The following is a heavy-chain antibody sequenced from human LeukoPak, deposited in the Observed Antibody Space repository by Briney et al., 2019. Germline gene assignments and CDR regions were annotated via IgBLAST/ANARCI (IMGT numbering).Heavy chain of an antibody. J-gene: IGHJ6*04. D-gene: IGHD3-10*02. CDR1: GFTVDDYG. CDR3: AELGITMIGGV. CDR2: INWKGDNP. V-gene: IGHV3-20*04. Sequence: PGGSLRLSCAASGFTVDDYGMSWVRQAPGKGLEWVSGINWKGDNPGYADSVKGRFTISRDKAKNSLYLQMNSLRAEDTAVYYCAELGITMIGGVWGKGTTVTISS.